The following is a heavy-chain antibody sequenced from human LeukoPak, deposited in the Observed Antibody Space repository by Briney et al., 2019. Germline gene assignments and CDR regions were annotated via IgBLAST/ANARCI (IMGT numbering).Heavy chain of an antibody. V-gene: IGHV1-18*01. Sequence: ASVKVSCKASGGTFSNYTINWVRQAPGQGLEWMGWISAYNGNTNYAQKLQGRVTMTTDTSTSTAYMELRSLRSDDTAVYYCARDGGDCSSTSCYNNYWGQGTLVTVSS. D-gene: IGHD2-2*02. CDR2: ISAYNGNT. J-gene: IGHJ4*02. CDR1: GGTFSNYT. CDR3: ARDGGDCSSTSCYNNY.